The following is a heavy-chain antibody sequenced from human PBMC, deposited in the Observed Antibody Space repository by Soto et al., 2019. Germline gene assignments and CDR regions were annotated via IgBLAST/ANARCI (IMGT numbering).Heavy chain of an antibody. J-gene: IGHJ5*02. CDR1: GFTFSSYA. D-gene: IGHD3-10*01. CDR2: ISGSGGST. V-gene: IGHV3-23*01. CDR3: AKDLYGYYYGSGSPNGCDP. Sequence: EVQLLESGGGLVQPGGSLRLSCAASGFTFSSYAMSWVRQAPGKGLEWVSAISGSGGSTYYADSVKGRFTISRDNSKNTLYMQMNSLRAEDTAVYYCAKDLYGYYYGSGSPNGCDPWGQGTLVTVSS.